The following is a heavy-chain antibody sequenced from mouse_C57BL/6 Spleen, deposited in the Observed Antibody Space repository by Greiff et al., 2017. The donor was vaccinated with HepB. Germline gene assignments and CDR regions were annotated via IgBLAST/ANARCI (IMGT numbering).Heavy chain of an antibody. CDR2: IWGDGST. Sequence: QVQLQQSGPGLVAPSQSLSITCTVSGFSLTSYGVSWVRQPPGKGLEWLGVIWGDGSTNYHSALISRLSISKDNSKSQVFLKLNSLQTDDTATYYCAQFITTVVATDYYAMDYWGQGTSVTVSS. CDR3: AQFITTVVATDYYAMDY. D-gene: IGHD1-1*01. CDR1: GFSLTSYG. J-gene: IGHJ4*01. V-gene: IGHV2-3*01.